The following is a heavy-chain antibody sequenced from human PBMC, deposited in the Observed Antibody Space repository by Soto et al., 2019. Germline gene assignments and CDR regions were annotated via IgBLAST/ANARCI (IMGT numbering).Heavy chain of an antibody. J-gene: IGHJ6*02. D-gene: IGHD6-13*01. CDR2: INSDGSST. Sequence: GGSLRLSCAASGFTFSSYWMHWVRQAPGKGLVWVSRINSDGSSTSYADSVKGRFTISRDNAKNTLYLQMNSLRAEDAAVYYCARAGYSSSWYLYYYYYYGMDVWGQGTTVTVSS. V-gene: IGHV3-74*01. CDR3: ARAGYSSSWYLYYYYYYGMDV. CDR1: GFTFSSYW.